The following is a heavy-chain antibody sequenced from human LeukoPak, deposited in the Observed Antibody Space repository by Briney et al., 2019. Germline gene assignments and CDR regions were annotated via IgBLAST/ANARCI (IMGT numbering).Heavy chain of an antibody. V-gene: IGHV4-34*01. CDR1: GGSFSGYY. CDR3: ARETAGETTVTTRVIDY. CDR2: INHSGST. Sequence: PPETLSLTCAVYGGSFSGYYWSWIRQPPGKGLEWIGEINHSGSTNYNPSLKSRVTISVDTSKNQFSLKLSSVTAADTAVYYCARETAGETTVTTRVIDYWGQGTLVTVSS. J-gene: IGHJ4*02. D-gene: IGHD4-17*01.